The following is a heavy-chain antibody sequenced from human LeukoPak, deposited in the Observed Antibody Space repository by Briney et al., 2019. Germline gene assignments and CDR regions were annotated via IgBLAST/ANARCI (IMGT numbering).Heavy chain of an antibody. CDR1: GAFITSYY. CDR2: IYYTGST. D-gene: IGHD3-10*01. Sequence: SSETLPLTCTVSGAFITSYYWSWIRQPPGKGLEWIGYIYYTGSTNYNPSLKSRVTISVDRSKNQFSLKLNSVTAADTAVYYCAREYYGSGFMDVWGQGTTVTVSS. J-gene: IGHJ6*02. V-gene: IGHV4-59*01. CDR3: AREYYGSGFMDV.